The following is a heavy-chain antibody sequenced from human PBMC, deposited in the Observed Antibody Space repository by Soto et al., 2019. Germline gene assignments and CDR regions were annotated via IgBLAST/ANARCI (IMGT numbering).Heavy chain of an antibody. CDR2: IYHGGAT. CDR1: GGSLIIRSNS. J-gene: IGHJ4*02. D-gene: IGHD5-18*01. V-gene: IGHV4-30-2*01. Sequence: ILSRNCVVLGGSLIIRSNSWSWIRQPPGKGLEWIGYIYHGGATYPNPSLKNRVTMSGDWSKNQFALKLNSVTAADTAVYYCARSFTAMGVFDFWGPGTAVTVSS. CDR3: ARSFTAMGVFDF.